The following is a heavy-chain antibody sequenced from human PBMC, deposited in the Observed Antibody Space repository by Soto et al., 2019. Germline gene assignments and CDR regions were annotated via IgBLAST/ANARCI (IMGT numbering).Heavy chain of an antibody. CDR1: GFSFSDYY. Sequence: QVQLVDSGGGLVNPGGSLRLSCAASGFSFSDYYMTWIRQAPGKGLEWISDISSSGDPTYYADSVRGRFTISRDNAKNSLYLQLNSLRGEDTAIYYYVRLLLRPGKFDYWGQGTLVTVSS. D-gene: IGHD2-21*01. CDR3: VRLLLRPGKFDY. CDR2: ISSSGDPT. V-gene: IGHV3-11*01. J-gene: IGHJ4*02.